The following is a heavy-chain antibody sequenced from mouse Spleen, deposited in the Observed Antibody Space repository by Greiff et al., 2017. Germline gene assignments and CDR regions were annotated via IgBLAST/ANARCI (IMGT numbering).Heavy chain of an antibody. V-gene: IGHV1-64*01. Sequence: QVHVKQPGAELVKAGASVKLSCKASGYTFTSYWMHWVKQRPGQGLEWIGMIHPNSGSTNYNEKFKSKATLTVDKSSRTANMQLSSLTSEDSAVYYCAAYNSWGQGTLVTVSA. J-gene: IGHJ3*01. CDR2: IHPNSGST. CDR3: AAYNS. D-gene: IGHD1-3*01. CDR1: GYTFTSYW.